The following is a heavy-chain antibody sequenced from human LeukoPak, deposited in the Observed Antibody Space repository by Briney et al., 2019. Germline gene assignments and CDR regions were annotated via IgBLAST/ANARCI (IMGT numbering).Heavy chain of an antibody. CDR2: IYSGGST. CDR1: GFTVSSNY. Sequence: PGGSLRLSCAASGFTVSSNYMSWVRQAPGKGLEWGSVIYSGGSTYYADSVKGRFTISRDNSKNTLYLQMNSLRAEDTAVYYCARDLRDIVVVPAGSYYYYYGMDVWGQGTTVTVSS. CDR3: ARDLRDIVVVPAGSYYYYYGMDV. V-gene: IGHV3-66*02. D-gene: IGHD2-2*01. J-gene: IGHJ6*02.